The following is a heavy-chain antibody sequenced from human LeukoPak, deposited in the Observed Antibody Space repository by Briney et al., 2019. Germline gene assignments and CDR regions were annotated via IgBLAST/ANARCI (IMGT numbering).Heavy chain of an antibody. V-gene: IGHV3-23*01. CDR2: IHHYGMSK. CDR3: AKDRGTITSLLLIGVPGPAHLFYW. CDR1: GFTFNDYS. D-gene: IGHD5-12*01. J-gene: IGHJ4*02. Sequence: GGSLRLSCAASGFTFNDYSMGWVRHAPGKGLEWVASIHHYGMSKYYADSMKGRLTISRDTFTSTLYLEMHSLKVEATATYYCAKDRGTITSLLLIGVPGPAHLFYWWGQGALVTVSS.